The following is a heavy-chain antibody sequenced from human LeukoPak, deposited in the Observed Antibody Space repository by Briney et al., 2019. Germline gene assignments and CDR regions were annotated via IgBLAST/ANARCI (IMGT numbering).Heavy chain of an antibody. D-gene: IGHD5-24*01. Sequence: GESLKISCAYSFTSYWIGWVRQMPGKGLEWMGIIYPGDSDTRYSPSFQGQVTISADKSISTAYLQWSSLKASDTAMYYCARQTSMAQNPTYWGQGTLVTVSS. V-gene: IGHV5-51*01. CDR2: IYPGDSDT. CDR3: ARQTSMAQNPTY. J-gene: IGHJ4*02. CDR1: YSFTSYW.